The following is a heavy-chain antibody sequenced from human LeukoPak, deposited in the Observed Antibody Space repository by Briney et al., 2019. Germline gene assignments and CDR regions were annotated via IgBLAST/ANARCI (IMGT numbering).Heavy chain of an antibody. J-gene: IGHJ4*02. CDR2: IKQDGSEK. V-gene: IGHV3-7*01. CDR1: EFIFSGYW. CDR3: ARDGFVGAADY. Sequence: GGSLRLSCAASEFIFSGYWMNWVRQAPGKGLEWVANIKQDGSEKQYVDPVRGRFIISRDNAKNSLYLQMNSLRVEDTAVYYCARDGFVGAADYWGQGTLVTVSS. D-gene: IGHD6-13*01.